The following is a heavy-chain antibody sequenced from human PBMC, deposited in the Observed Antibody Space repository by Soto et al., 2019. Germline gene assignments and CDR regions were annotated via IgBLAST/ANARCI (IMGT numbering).Heavy chain of an antibody. Sequence: QVQLQESGPGLVKPSQTLSLTCTVSGGSISSGGYYWSWIRQHPGKGLEWIGYIYYSGSTYYNPSRQSRVTISVDTSKNQFSLKLSSVTAADTAVYYCARWLDEDTIFGVVTGDAFDIWGQGTMVTVSS. J-gene: IGHJ3*02. CDR2: IYYSGST. V-gene: IGHV4-31*03. D-gene: IGHD3-3*01. CDR3: ARWLDEDTIFGVVTGDAFDI. CDR1: GGSISSGGYY.